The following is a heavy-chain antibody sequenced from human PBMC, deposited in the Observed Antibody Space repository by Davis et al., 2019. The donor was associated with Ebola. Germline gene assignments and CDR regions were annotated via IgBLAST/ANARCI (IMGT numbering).Heavy chain of an antibody. D-gene: IGHD1-1*01. CDR1: GYTFSNYA. CDR2: MNPNSGDT. V-gene: IGHV1-8*01. Sequence: AASVKVSCKASGYTFSNYAINWVRQATGQGLERMGWMNPNSGDTGYAQKFQGRVTMTRNTSISTAYMELSSLRSEDTAVYYCAREGTGDGFIYYYGMDVWGQGTTVTVSS. CDR3: AREGTGDGFIYYYGMDV. J-gene: IGHJ6*02.